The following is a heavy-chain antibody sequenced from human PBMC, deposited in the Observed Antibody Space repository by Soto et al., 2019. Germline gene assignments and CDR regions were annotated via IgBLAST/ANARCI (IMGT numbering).Heavy chain of an antibody. V-gene: IGHV4-39*01. D-gene: IGHD3-10*01. J-gene: IGHJ4*02. Sequence: QLQLQESGPGLVKPSETLSLTCTVSGGSISSSSYYWGWIRQPPGKGLEWIGSIYYSGSTYYNPSLKSRVTLSVDTSKNQFSLKLSSVTAADTAVYYCARRDGSGSDLPGYFDYWGQGTLVTVSS. CDR1: GGSISSSSYY. CDR3: ARRDGSGSDLPGYFDY. CDR2: IYYSGST.